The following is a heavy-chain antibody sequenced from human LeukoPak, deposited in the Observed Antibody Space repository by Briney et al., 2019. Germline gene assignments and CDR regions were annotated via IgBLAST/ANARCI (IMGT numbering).Heavy chain of an antibody. CDR1: GGSISSYY. V-gene: IGHV4-59*12. CDR3: ARDLAIGTTPWGSFDS. J-gene: IGHJ4*02. Sequence: SETLSLTCTVSGGSISSYYWSWIRQPPGKGLEWIGYIYYSGSTDYNPSLKSRVTMSVDTSKNQFSLRLNSVTDADTAVYYCARDLAIGTTPWGSFDSWGQGTLVTVSS. CDR2: IYYSGST. D-gene: IGHD7-27*01.